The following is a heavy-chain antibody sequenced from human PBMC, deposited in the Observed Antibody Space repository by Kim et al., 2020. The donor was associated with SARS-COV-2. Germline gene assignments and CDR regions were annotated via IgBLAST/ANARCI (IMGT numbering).Heavy chain of an antibody. CDR2: ISSSSSYI. CDR1: GFTFSSYS. J-gene: IGHJ6*02. Sequence: GGSLRLSCAASGFTFSSYSMNWVRQAPGKGLEWVSSISSSSSYIYYADSVKGRFTISRDKAKNSLYLQMNSLRAEDTAVYYCARDMWDYGDAPRGDYYGMDVWGQGTTVTVSS. D-gene: IGHD4-17*01. V-gene: IGHV3-21*01. CDR3: ARDMWDYGDAPRGDYYGMDV.